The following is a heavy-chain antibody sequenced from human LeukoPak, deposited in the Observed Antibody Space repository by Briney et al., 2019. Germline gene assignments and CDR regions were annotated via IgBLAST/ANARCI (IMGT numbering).Heavy chain of an antibody. D-gene: IGHD3-22*01. V-gene: IGHV4-39*07. CDR2: IYYGGST. CDR1: GGSVSSTHY. CDR3: AKSTYYYDTFVNAFDF. J-gene: IGHJ3*01. Sequence: SETLSLTCTVSGGSVSSTHYWGWIRQPPGKGLEWIGSIYYGGSTYYNASLRSRVTTSVDTSKNQFSLELSSVTAADTAVYYCAKSTYYYDTFVNAFDFWGQGTVVTVSS.